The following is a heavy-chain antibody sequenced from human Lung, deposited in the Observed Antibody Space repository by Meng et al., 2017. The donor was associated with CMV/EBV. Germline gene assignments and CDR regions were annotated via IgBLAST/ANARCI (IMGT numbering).Heavy chain of an antibody. J-gene: IGHJ4*02. CDR1: GYAFTGYY. CDR3: ARGRIRRLGFVVEPAAIDD. V-gene: IGHV1-2*02. Sequence: ASVKVSCKASGYAFTGYYIHWLRQAPGQGLEWVGWIHPNSGDTHYAQKFQGRVTLTKYTSITTAYMELSRLRSDDTAVYYCARGRIRRLGFVVEPAAIDDWGQGKXVNVSS. D-gene: IGHD2-2*02. CDR2: IHPNSGDT.